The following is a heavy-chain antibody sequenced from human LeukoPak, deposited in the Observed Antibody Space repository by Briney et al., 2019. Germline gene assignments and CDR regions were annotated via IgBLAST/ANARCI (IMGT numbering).Heavy chain of an antibody. CDR3: ARTTTVTTPGWYY. CDR2: ISSSGSTI. CDR1: GFTFSSYE. J-gene: IGHJ4*02. V-gene: IGHV3-48*03. Sequence: GGSLRHSCAASGFTFSSYEMNWVRQAPGKGLEWVSYISSSGSTIYYADSVKGRFTISRDNAKNSLYLQMNSLRAEDTAVYYCARTTTVTTPGWYYWGQGTLVTVSS. D-gene: IGHD4-17*01.